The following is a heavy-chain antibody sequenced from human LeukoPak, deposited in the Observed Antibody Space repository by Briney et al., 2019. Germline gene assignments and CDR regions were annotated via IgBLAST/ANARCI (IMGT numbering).Heavy chain of an antibody. J-gene: IGHJ3*02. CDR3: ARVDRLWFGERPAAFDI. D-gene: IGHD3-10*01. Sequence: SETLSLTCTVSGGSISSSSYYWGWIRQPPGKGLEWIGSIYYSGSTYYNPSLKSRVTISVDTSKNQVSLKLSSVTAADTAVYYCARVDRLWFGERPAAFDIWGQGTMVTVSS. CDR2: IYYSGST. V-gene: IGHV4-39*01. CDR1: GGSISSSSYY.